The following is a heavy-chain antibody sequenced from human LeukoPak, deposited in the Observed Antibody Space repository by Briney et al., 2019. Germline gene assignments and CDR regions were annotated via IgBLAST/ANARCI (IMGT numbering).Heavy chain of an antibody. CDR2: ISYDGSNK. J-gene: IGHJ1*01. Sequence: QTGGSLRLSCAASGFTFSSYGMHWVRQAPGKGLEWVAVISYDGSNKYYADSVKGRFTISRDNSKNTLYLQMNSLRAEDTAVYYCAKGPYCSGGSCYSEYFQHWGQGTLVTVSS. D-gene: IGHD2-15*01. CDR3: AKGPYCSGGSCYSEYFQH. CDR1: GFTFSSYG. V-gene: IGHV3-30*18.